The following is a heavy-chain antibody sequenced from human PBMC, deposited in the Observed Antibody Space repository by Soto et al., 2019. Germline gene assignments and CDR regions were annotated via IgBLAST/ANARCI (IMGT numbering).Heavy chain of an antibody. V-gene: IGHV1-69*06. CDR2: ILPMFGSA. CDR3: ARDFSGYDPALNRSDH. D-gene: IGHD5-12*01. CDR1: EDIFKSYS. J-gene: IGHJ1*01. Sequence: SVKVSCKASEDIFKSYSISWVRQAPGQGLEYTGGILPMFGSADSVDKFRGRLTLTADKSTTTTYMELTDLTDADSAVYYCARDFSGYDPALNRSDHWGQGTLVTVSS.